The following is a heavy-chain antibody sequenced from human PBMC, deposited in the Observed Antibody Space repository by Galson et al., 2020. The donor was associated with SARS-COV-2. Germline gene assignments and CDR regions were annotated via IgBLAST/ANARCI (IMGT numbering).Heavy chain of an antibody. J-gene: IGHJ3*01. CDR1: GDSVSTRRFA. CDR2: TYYRSQWYN. V-gene: IGHV6-1*01. CDR3: ARGNYEFDV. Sequence: SQTLSLTCAISGDSVSTRRFAWYWIRQSPSRGLEWLGRTYYRSQWYNEYALSVRSRITVNPDISRNQFSLQLKSVTPEDTAVYYCARGNYEFDVWGQGTVVTVAS. D-gene: IGHD3-16*01.